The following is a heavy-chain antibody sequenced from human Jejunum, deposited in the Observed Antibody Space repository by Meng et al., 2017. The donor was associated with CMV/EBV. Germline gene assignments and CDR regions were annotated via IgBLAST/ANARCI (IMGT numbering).Heavy chain of an antibody. CDR2: ISLGNGQT. D-gene: IGHD7-27*01. CDR1: GYTCTDHN. Sequence: QLHLRQTGAPVNTPVTSLKITCKPSGYTCTDHNIRWVRQAPGQGLEWGEWISLGNGQTVYGHKVQGRVTVTTDTSTSTAYMELRSLRSDDTAMYYCARDVWGFDYWGQGTLVTVSS. CDR3: ARDVWGFDY. J-gene: IGHJ4*02. V-gene: IGHV1-18*04.